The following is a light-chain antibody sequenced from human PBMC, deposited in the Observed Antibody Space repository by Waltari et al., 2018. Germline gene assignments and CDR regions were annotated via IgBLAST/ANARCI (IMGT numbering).Light chain of an antibody. V-gene: IGLV1-47*01. CDR2: RNK. CDR3: AAWDDSLSGRV. CDR1: SSNIGRNY. J-gene: IGLJ3*02. Sequence: QSVLTQPPSASGTPGQRVTISCSVSSSNIGRNYVYWYQQLPGTAPKLLIYRNKQRPSGVPDRFSGSKSGTSASLAISGLRSEDEADYYCAAWDDSLSGRVFGGGTKLTVL.